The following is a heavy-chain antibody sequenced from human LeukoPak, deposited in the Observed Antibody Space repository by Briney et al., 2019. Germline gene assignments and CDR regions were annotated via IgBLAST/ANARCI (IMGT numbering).Heavy chain of an antibody. Sequence: SETLSLTCTVSGYSISSGYYWGWIRQPPGKGLEGIGSIYHSGSTYYNPSLKSRVTISGDTSKNQFYLNLSAVTAADTAVYYCARDEMATISSDYWGQGTLVTVSS. CDR2: IYHSGST. CDR1: GYSISSGYY. V-gene: IGHV4-38-2*02. J-gene: IGHJ4*02. D-gene: IGHD5-24*01. CDR3: ARDEMATISSDY.